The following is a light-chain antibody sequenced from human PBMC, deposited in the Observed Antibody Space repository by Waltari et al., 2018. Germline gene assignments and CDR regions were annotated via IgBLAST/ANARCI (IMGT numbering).Light chain of an antibody. CDR3: CSYAGSSTFTV. CDR2: EGS. Sequence: QSALTQPASVSGSPGQSITISCTGTSSDVGSYNLFSWYQQHPGKVPKLIIYEGSKRPSGVSNRFSVSKSGNTASLTIAGLQAEDEAEYYCCSYAGSSTFTVFGGGTKLTVL. J-gene: IGLJ3*02. CDR1: SSDVGSYNL. V-gene: IGLV2-23*01.